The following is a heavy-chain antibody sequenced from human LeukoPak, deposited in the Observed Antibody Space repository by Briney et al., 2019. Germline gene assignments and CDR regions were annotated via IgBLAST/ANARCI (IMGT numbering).Heavy chain of an antibody. CDR1: GGSFSGYY. CDR2: INHRGST. V-gene: IGHV4-34*01. J-gene: IGHJ4*02. CDR3: ARRTMVRGVLYYFDY. D-gene: IGHD3-10*01. Sequence: SETLSLTCAVYGGSFSGYYWSWIRTPPGKELEWIGEINHRGSTNYNPSLKSRVTISVDTSKNQFSLKLSSVTAADTAVYYCARRTMVRGVLYYFDYWGQGTLVTVSS.